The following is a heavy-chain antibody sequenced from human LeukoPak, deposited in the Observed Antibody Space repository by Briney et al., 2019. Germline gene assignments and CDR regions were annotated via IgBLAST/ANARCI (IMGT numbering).Heavy chain of an antibody. CDR1: GGSISSSSYY. CDR2: INHSGST. J-gene: IGHJ4*02. D-gene: IGHD3-3*02. V-gene: IGHV4-39*07. Sequence: PSETLSLTCTVSGGSISSSSYYWGWIRQPPGKGLEWIGEINHSGSTNYNPSLKSRVTISVDTSKNQFSLKLSSVTAADTAVYYCARYHFWSGYLKYFDYWGQGTLVTVSS. CDR3: ARYHFWSGYLKYFDY.